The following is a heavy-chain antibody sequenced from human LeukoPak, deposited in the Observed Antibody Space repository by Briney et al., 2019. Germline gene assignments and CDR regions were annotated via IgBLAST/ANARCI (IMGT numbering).Heavy chain of an antibody. CDR1: GGSFDSKY. Sequence: SETLSLTCSVSGGSFDSKYWSWIRQPPGKGLEWIGYIYTSGSTNFNPSLRSRVAMSIDTSKNQFSLKVYSVTAADTAVYYCANYKTNVHYYMDVWGKGTTVIVSS. CDR3: ANYKTNVHYYMDV. CDR2: IYTSGST. J-gene: IGHJ6*03. D-gene: IGHD4-11*01. V-gene: IGHV4-4*09.